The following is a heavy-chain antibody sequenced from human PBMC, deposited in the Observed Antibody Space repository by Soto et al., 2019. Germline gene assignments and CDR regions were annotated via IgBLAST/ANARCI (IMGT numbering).Heavy chain of an antibody. Sequence: ASVKVSCKTSGFTLTSYGITWVRQAPGQGLEWMGWISGYNGDTNYAQKFQGRVTMTTDTATNTVDMELTSLTSDDTAVYYCARNLARFLEWVSHDDYWGQGTLVTVSS. V-gene: IGHV1-18*04. D-gene: IGHD3-3*01. CDR1: GFTLTSYG. CDR3: ARNLARFLEWVSHDDY. J-gene: IGHJ4*02. CDR2: ISGYNGDT.